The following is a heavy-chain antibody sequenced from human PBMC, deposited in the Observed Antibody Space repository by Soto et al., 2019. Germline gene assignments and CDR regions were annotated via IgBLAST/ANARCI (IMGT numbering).Heavy chain of an antibody. CDR3: ARVSSGWYYFDY. CDR2: ISGSGGST. V-gene: IGHV3-23*01. Sequence: GGSLRLSCAASGFTFSSYAMSWVRQAPGKGLEWVSTISGSGGSTYYADSVKGRFTISRDNSKNTLYLQMNSLRAEDTAVYYCARVSSGWYYFDYWGQGTLVTVSS. J-gene: IGHJ4*02. CDR1: GFTFSSYA. D-gene: IGHD6-19*01.